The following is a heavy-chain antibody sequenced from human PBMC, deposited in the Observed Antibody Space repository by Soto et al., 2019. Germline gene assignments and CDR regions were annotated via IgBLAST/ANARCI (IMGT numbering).Heavy chain of an antibody. Sequence: EVQLLESGGGLVQPGGSLRLSCAASGFPFSSYAMSWVRQAPGKGLEWVSAISGSGGSTYYAASVKGRFTISRDNSKNTLYLQMNSLRAEETAVYYCAKPYCSGGSCYPAYWYFDLWGRGTLVTVSS. V-gene: IGHV3-23*01. CDR1: GFPFSSYA. J-gene: IGHJ2*01. D-gene: IGHD2-15*01. CDR2: ISGSGGST. CDR3: AKPYCSGGSCYPAYWYFDL.